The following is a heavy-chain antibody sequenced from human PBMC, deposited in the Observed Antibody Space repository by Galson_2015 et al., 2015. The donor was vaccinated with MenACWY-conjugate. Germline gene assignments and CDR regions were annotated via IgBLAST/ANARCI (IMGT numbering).Heavy chain of an antibody. Sequence: SLRLSCAASGFTFSSYSMNWVRQAPGKGLEWVSYISSSSSTIYYADSVKGRFTISRDNAKNSLYLQMNSLRAEDTAVYYCARDLGYSGGYWGQGTTVTVSS. CDR1: GFTFSSYS. V-gene: IGHV3-48*04. D-gene: IGHD5-12*01. CDR2: ISSSSSTI. J-gene: IGHJ6*02. CDR3: ARDLGYSGGY.